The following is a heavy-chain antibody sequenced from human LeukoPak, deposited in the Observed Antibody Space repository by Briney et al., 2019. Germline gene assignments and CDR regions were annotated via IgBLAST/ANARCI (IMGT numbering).Heavy chain of an antibody. CDR1: GFTVSSNY. Sequence: PGGSLRLSCAASGFTVSSNYMSWVRQAPGKGLEWVSVIYSGGSTYYADSVKGRFTISRDNSKNTLYLQMNSLRAEDTAVYYCARSPGQQLVLSLFDYWGRGTLVTVSS. V-gene: IGHV3-53*01. D-gene: IGHD6-13*01. CDR2: IYSGGST. CDR3: ARSPGQQLVLSLFDY. J-gene: IGHJ4*02.